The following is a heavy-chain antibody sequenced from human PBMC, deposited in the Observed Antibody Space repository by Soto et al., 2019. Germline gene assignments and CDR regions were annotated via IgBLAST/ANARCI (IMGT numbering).Heavy chain of an antibody. Sequence: SETLSLTCTVSGGSISSGGYYWSWIRQHPGKGLEWIGYIYYSGSTYYNPSLKSRVTISVDTSKNQFSLKLSSVTAADTAVYYCARADIVATDVDYFDYWGQGTLVTVSS. D-gene: IGHD5-12*01. CDR1: GGSISSGGYY. CDR3: ARADIVATDVDYFDY. V-gene: IGHV4-31*03. CDR2: IYYSGST. J-gene: IGHJ4*02.